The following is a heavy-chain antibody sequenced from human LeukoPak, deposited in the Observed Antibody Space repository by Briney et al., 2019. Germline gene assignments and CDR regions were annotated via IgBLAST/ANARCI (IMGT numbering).Heavy chain of an antibody. CDR1: GGTFSSHA. J-gene: IGHJ4*02. V-gene: IGHV1-69*05. CDR2: IIPIFGTT. CDR3: ARGDSGYDYGFDN. Sequence: SVKVSCKASGGTFSSHAISWVRQAPGQGLEWVGGIIPIFGTTNYAQKFQGRVTITTDESTSTGYMELRSLRYDDTAVYYCARGDSGYDYGFDNWGQGTLVTVSS. D-gene: IGHD5-12*01.